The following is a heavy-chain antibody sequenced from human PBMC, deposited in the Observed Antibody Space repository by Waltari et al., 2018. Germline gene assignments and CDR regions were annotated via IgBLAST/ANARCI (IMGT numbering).Heavy chain of an antibody. J-gene: IGHJ3*02. CDR1: GYTFSDYS. CDR2: INPKSGAT. V-gene: IGHV1-2*02. D-gene: IGHD3-3*01. CDR3: ARDLFPNFWSGYGFDI. Sequence: QVHLVQSGAEVKKPGASVRVSCKTSGYTFSDYSIYWVPQAPGQGLEWMGWINPKSGATNPAQKFQGRVTLTRDTSTSTVYMELRGLTSDDTAIYYCARDLFPNFWSGYGFDIWGQGTKVTVSS.